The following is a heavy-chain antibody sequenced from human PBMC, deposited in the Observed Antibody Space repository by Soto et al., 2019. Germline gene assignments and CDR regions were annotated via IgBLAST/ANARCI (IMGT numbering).Heavy chain of an antibody. CDR2: IKPNSVGT. Sequence: QVQLVRSGAEVKKPGASVKVSCKARANTFTGYYIHWVRQDTGQGLEWMGWIKPNSVGTNYAQKFQGSVTMTRHTSINTAYMELSRLRSDDTAVYDCAAIDYDSSCYWYSGSCGQGTLLTVSS. D-gene: IGHD3-22*01. CDR3: AAIDYDSSCYWYSGS. J-gene: IGHJ4*02. V-gene: IGHV1-2*02. CDR1: ANTFTGYY.